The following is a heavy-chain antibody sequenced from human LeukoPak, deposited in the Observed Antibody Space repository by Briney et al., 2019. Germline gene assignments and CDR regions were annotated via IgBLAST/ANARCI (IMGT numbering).Heavy chain of an antibody. J-gene: IGHJ4*02. D-gene: IGHD2-2*01. CDR1: GGSFNGYY. V-gene: IGHV4-34*01. CDR3: ASPRYCSSTSCYAFDY. Sequence: SETLSLTCAVYGGSFNGYYWSWIRQPPGKGLEWIGEINHSGSTNYNTSLKSRVTISVDTSKNQFSLKLSSVTAADTAVYYCASPRYCSSTSCYAFDYWGQGTLVTVSS. CDR2: INHSGST.